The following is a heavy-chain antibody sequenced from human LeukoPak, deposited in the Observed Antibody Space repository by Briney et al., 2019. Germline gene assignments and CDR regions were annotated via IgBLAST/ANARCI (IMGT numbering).Heavy chain of an antibody. D-gene: IGHD4-23*01. J-gene: IGHJ4*02. V-gene: IGHV3-23*01. Sequence: GGSLRLSCAASGFTFSSYALTWVRQAPGKGLEWVSAISGSGGSTSYADSVKGRCTISRDNAKNTLYLQMNSLRAEDTAVYYCARHLTYGGWNSWGQGTLVTVSS. CDR3: ARHLTYGGWNS. CDR1: GFTFSSYA. CDR2: ISGSGGST.